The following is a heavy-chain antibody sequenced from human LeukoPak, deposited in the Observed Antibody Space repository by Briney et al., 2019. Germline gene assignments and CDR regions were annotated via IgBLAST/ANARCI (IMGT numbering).Heavy chain of an antibody. Sequence: PGGSLRLSCAASGFTFSSYAMSWVRQAPGKGLEWVSAISGSGGSTYYADSVKGRFTISRDNSKNTLYLQMNSLRAEDTAVYYCAKDGSPVDIVATIHFDYWGQGTLVTVSS. CDR1: GFTFSSYA. CDR2: ISGSGGST. V-gene: IGHV3-23*01. CDR3: AKDGSPVDIVATIHFDY. D-gene: IGHD5-12*01. J-gene: IGHJ4*02.